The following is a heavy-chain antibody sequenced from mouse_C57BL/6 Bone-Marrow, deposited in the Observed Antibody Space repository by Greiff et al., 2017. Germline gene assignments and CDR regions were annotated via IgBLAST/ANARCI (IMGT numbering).Heavy chain of an antibody. CDR3: ATYYYGSSYEAMDY. J-gene: IGHJ4*01. CDR1: GYTFTSYW. CDR2: IHPNSGST. V-gene: IGHV1-64*01. Sequence: VQLQQPGAELVKPGASVKLSCKASGYTFTSYWMHWVKQRPGQGLEWIGMIHPNSGSTNYNEKFKSKATLTVDKSSSTAYMQLSSLTSEDSAVYYCATYYYGSSYEAMDYWGQGTSVTVSS. D-gene: IGHD1-1*01.